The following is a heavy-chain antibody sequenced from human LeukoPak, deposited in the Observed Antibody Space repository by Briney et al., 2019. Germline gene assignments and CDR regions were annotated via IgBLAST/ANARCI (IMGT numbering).Heavy chain of an antibody. CDR2: IYYSGST. Sequence: PSETLSLTCTVSGGSISSHYWSWIRQPPGKGLEWSGYIYYSGSTNYNPSLKSRVTISVETSKNQFSLKLSSVTAADTAVYYCAREVAYGDYWIVWFDPCGQGTLVTVSS. J-gene: IGHJ5*02. D-gene: IGHD4-17*01. CDR3: AREVAYGDYWIVWFDP. CDR1: GGSISSHY. V-gene: IGHV4-59*11.